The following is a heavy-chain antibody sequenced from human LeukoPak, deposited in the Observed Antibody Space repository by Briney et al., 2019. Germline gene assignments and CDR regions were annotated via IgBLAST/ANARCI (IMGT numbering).Heavy chain of an antibody. V-gene: IGHV3-21*01. CDR2: ISSSSSYI. CDR1: GFTFSSYS. CDR3: ARDALGFGELPLSY. J-gene: IGHJ4*02. Sequence: GGSLRLSCAASGFTFSSYSMNWVRQAPGKGLEWVSSISSSSSYIYYADSVKGRFTISRDNAKNSLYLQMNSLRAEDTAVYYGARDALGFGELPLSYGGRGPLVTVSS. D-gene: IGHD3-10*01.